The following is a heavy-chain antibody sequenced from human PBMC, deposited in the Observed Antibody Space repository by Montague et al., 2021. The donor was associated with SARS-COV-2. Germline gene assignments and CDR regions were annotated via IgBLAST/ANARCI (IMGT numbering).Heavy chain of an antibody. V-gene: IGHV4-59*08. D-gene: IGHD7-27*01. J-gene: IGHJ4*02. Sequence: SETLSLTCSVSGGSISSSYWCWIWKPQGPGMERMGYIYHYGSAKYNSNLKSRVTISVDTSKNKFSLKLSPVTAVDTAVYYCARHANWDWYYFDYWGQGTLVTVSS. CDR2: IYHYGSA. CDR1: GGSISSSY. CDR3: ARHANWDWYYFDY.